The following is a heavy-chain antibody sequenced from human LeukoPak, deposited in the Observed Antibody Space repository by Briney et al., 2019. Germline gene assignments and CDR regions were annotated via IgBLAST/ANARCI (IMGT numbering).Heavy chain of an antibody. CDR1: GGSISSGSYY. Sequence: PSQTLSLTCTVSGGSISSGSYYWSWIRQPAGKGLEWIGRIYTSGSTNYNPSLESRVTISLDTSKSQFSLILSSVTAADTAVYYCARYHNGYDDYWGQGTLVTASS. CDR3: ARYHNGYDDY. CDR2: IYTSGST. V-gene: IGHV4-61*02. D-gene: IGHD5-12*01. J-gene: IGHJ4*02.